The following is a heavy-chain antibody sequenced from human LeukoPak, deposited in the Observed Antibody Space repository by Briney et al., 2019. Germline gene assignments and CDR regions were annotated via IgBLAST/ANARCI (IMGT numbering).Heavy chain of an antibody. CDR1: GFTFSNYA. V-gene: IGHV3-7*01. CDR3: ARGGYSSSWYISRDY. CDR2: IKEDGSEK. D-gene: IGHD6-13*01. J-gene: IGHJ4*02. Sequence: PGGSLRLSCAASGFTFSNYAMSWVRQAPGKGLEWVANIKEDGSEKYYVDSVKGRFTISRDNAKNSLYLQMNSLRAEDTAVYYCARGGYSSSWYISRDYWGQGTLVTVSS.